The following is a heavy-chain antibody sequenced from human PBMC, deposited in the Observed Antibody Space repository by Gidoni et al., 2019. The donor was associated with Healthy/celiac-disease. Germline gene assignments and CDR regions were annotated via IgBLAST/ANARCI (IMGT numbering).Heavy chain of an antibody. D-gene: IGHD2-2*01. Sequence: EVQLVESGGGLVQPGRSLRLSCAASGFTFDDYAMHWVRQAPGKGLEWVSGISWNSGSIGYADSVKGRFPISRDNAKNSLYLQMNSLRAEDTALYYCAKGVVPADYYYGMDVWGQGTTVTVSS. CDR1: GFTFDDYA. V-gene: IGHV3-9*01. CDR3: AKGVVPADYYYGMDV. J-gene: IGHJ6*02. CDR2: ISWNSGSI.